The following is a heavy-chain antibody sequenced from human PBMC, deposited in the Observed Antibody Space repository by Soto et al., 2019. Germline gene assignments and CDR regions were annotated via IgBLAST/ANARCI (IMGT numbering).Heavy chain of an antibody. CDR1: GGSFSGYY. J-gene: IGHJ6*03. Sequence: SETLSLTYAVYGGSFSGYYWTWIRQPPGKGLEWIGEINHSGSTNYNPSLKSRVTISVDTSKNQFSLKLISVTAADTAVYYCARGQVVVVPAASYYYYYVDVWGKGTTVTVSS. CDR2: INHSGST. CDR3: ARGQVVVVPAASYYYYYVDV. V-gene: IGHV4-34*01. D-gene: IGHD2-2*01.